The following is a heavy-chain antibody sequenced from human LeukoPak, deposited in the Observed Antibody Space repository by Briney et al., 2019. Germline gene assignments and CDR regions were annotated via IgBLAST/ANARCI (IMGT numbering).Heavy chain of an antibody. D-gene: IGHD4-17*01. Sequence: GGSLRLSCAASGFTFSSYGMHWVRQAPGKGLEWVAVISYDGSNKYYADSVKGRFTISRDNSKNTLYLQMNSLRAEDTAVYYCARDLTDYVTHYYYYGMDVWGQGTTVTVSS. CDR3: ARDLTDYVTHYYYYGMDV. V-gene: IGHV3-30*03. J-gene: IGHJ6*02. CDR2: ISYDGSNK. CDR1: GFTFSSYG.